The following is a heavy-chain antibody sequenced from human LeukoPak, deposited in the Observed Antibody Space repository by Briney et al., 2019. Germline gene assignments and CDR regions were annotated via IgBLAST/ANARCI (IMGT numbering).Heavy chain of an antibody. J-gene: IGHJ4*02. CDR2: ISGSGSST. CDR1: GFTFSSYA. Sequence: PGGSLRLSCAASGFTFSSYAMSWVRQAPGKGLEWVSAISGSGSSTYYADSVKGRFTISRDNSKNTLYLQMNSLRAEDTAVYYCARAQGSRGYCSSTSCYRASYYFDYWGQGTLVTVSS. CDR3: ARAQGSRGYCSSTSCYRASYYFDY. D-gene: IGHD2-2*01. V-gene: IGHV3-23*01.